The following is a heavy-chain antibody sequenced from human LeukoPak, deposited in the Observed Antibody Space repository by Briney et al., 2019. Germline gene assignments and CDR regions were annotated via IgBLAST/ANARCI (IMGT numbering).Heavy chain of an antibody. V-gene: IGHV4-39*07. CDR1: GGSISSSSYY. J-gene: IGHJ4*02. CDR3: ARDRTVTNSFDY. D-gene: IGHD4-11*01. CDR2: IYYSGST. Sequence: SETLSLTCTVSGGSISSSSYYWGWIRQPPGKGLEWIGGIYYSGSTYYNPSLKSRVTISVDTSKNQFSLKLSSVTAADTAVYYCARDRTVTNSFDYWGQGTLVTVSS.